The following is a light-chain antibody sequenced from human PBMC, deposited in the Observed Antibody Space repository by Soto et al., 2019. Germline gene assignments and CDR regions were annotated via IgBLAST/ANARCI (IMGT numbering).Light chain of an antibody. V-gene: IGKV3-20*01. CDR2: GAS. J-gene: IGKJ1*01. CDR3: QQYRT. Sequence: IILTQSPGTLSLSPGERVTLSCKASQTINNNYVAWYQQRPGRAPRLLVYGASARATGIPDRFRGSGAGTDFTLTISRLEPEDFAVYYCQQYRTFGQGTKVDIK. CDR1: QTINNNY.